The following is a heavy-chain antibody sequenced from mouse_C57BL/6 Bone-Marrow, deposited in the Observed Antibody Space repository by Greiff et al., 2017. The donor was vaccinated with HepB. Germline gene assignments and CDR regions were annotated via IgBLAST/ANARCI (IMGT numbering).Heavy chain of an antibody. D-gene: IGHD1-1*01. CDR3: ARHYYGSSHYYAMDY. Sequence: EVKLMESGGGLVQPGESLKLSCESNEYEFPSHDMSWVRKTPEKRLELVAAINSDGGSTYYPDTMERRFIISRDNTKKTLYLQMSSLRSEDTALYYCARHYYGSSHYYAMDYWGQGTSVTVSS. V-gene: IGHV5-2*01. CDR2: INSDGGST. CDR1: EYEFPSHD. J-gene: IGHJ4*01.